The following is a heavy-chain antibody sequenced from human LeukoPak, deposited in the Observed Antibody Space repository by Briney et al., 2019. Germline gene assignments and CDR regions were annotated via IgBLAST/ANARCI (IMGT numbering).Heavy chain of an antibody. J-gene: IGHJ4*02. CDR3: ARDRKAGAAAGTFDY. Sequence: ASETLSLTCAVYGGSFSGYYWSWIRQPPGKGLEWIGEINHSGSTNYNPSLKSRVTISVDTSKNQFSLKLSSVTAADTAVYYCARDRKAGAAAGTFDYWGQGTLVTVSS. CDR2: INHSGST. V-gene: IGHV4-34*01. D-gene: IGHD6-13*01. CDR1: GGSFSGYY.